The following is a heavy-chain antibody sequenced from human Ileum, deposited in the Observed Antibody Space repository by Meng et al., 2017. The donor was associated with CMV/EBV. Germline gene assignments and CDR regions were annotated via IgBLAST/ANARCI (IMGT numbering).Heavy chain of an antibody. CDR2: INPTNGGT. CDR3: ARVLVAGRAEYHY. J-gene: IGHJ4*02. D-gene: IGHD6-19*01. V-gene: IGHV1-46*01. CDR1: GYTLSTYH. Sequence: QVHLVQSGAEVKKPGASVKVYCKASGYTLSTYHMHWLRQAPGQGLEWMGVINPTNGGTDYAQQFQGRVTMTTDTYTNTVYLELSSLTSDDTAVYYCARVLVAGRAEYHYWGQGTLVTVSS.